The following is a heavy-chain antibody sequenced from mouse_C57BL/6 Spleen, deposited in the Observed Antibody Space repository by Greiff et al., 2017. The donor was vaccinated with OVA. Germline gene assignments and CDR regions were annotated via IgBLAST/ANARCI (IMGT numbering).Heavy chain of an antibody. J-gene: IGHJ2*01. V-gene: IGHV1-50*01. D-gene: IGHD2-3*01. Sequence: QVQLQQSGAELVKPGASVKLSCKASGYTFTSYWMQWVKQRPGQGLEWIGEIDPSDSYTNYNQKFKGKATLTVDTSSSTAYMQLSSLTSEDSAVYYCASIYDGYYGDYWGQGTTLTVSS. CDR1: GYTFTSYW. CDR2: IDPSDSYT. CDR3: ASIYDGYYGDY.